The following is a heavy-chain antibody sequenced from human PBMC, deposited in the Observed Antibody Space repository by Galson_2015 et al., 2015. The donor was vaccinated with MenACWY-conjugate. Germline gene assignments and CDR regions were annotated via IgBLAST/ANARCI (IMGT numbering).Heavy chain of an antibody. Sequence: SVKVSCKASGGTFSSYAISWVRQAPGQGLEWMGRIIPILGIANYAQKFQGRVTITADKSTSTAYMELSSLRSEDTAVYYCAREGTVTTHLLDYWGQGTLVTVSS. CDR1: GGTFSSYA. J-gene: IGHJ4*02. CDR2: IIPILGIA. D-gene: IGHD4-17*01. CDR3: AREGTVTTHLLDY. V-gene: IGHV1-69*04.